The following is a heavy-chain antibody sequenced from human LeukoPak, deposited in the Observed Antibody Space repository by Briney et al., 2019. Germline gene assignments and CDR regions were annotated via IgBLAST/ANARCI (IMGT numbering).Heavy chain of an antibody. CDR3: ARGSLVGATRNYLGS. CDR2: IYPGDSDT. Sequence: GESLKISCVGSGFSFTTYWIAWVRQMPGKGLEWMGIIYPGDSDTRYSPSFQGQVTISADKSISTAYLQWGSLKASDTAMYYCARGSLVGATRNYLGSWGQGTLVTVSS. J-gene: IGHJ5*02. D-gene: IGHD1-26*01. CDR1: GFSFTTYW. V-gene: IGHV5-51*01.